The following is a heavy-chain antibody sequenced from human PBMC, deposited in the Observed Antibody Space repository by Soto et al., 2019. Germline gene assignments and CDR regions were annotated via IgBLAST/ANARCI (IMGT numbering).Heavy chain of an antibody. CDR2: ISGSGGST. J-gene: IGHJ4*02. CDR3: AKTEDSSSWEDVDY. V-gene: IGHV3-23*01. D-gene: IGHD6-13*01. Sequence: GGSLRLSCAASGFTFSSYAMSWVRRAPGKGLEWVSAISGSGGSTYYADSVKGRFTISRDNSKNTLYLQMNSLRAEDTAVYYCAKTEDSSSWEDVDYWGQGTLVTVS. CDR1: GFTFSSYA.